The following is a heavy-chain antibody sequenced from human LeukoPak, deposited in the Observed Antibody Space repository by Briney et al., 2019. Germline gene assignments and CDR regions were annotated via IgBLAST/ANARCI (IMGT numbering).Heavy chain of an antibody. CDR2: IYTGGST. D-gene: IGHD3-22*01. CDR1: GGSISSYY. Sequence: SETLSLTCTVAGGSISSYYWSWIRQPAGKGLEWIGRIYTGGSTNYNPSLKSRVTMSVDSSNNQSSLKLSSVTAADTAVYYCASGSTYYYDSSGYAPFDYWGQGTLVTVSS. CDR3: ASGSTYYYDSSGYAPFDY. J-gene: IGHJ4*02. V-gene: IGHV4-4*07.